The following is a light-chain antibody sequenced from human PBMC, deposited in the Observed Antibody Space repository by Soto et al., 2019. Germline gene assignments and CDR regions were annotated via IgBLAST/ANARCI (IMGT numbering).Light chain of an antibody. CDR1: SSNIGSNY. CDR2: KDN. V-gene: IGLV1-47*01. Sequence: QSVLTQPPSTSGTPGQTVTISCSGSSSNIGSNYVSWYQQLPGTAPKLLIYKDNQRPSGVPDRFSGSKSGTSASLAISGLRPEDEADYYCATWDGSLSDDVVFGGGTKLTVL. CDR3: ATWDGSLSDDVV. J-gene: IGLJ2*01.